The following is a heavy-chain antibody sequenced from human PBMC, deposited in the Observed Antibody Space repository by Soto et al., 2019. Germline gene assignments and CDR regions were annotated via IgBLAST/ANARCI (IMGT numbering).Heavy chain of an antibody. D-gene: IGHD6-6*01. Sequence: QVQLQQWGAGLLKPSETLSLTCAVYGGSFSGYYWSCIRQPPGKGLEWIGEINHSGSTNYNPSLKSRVYITVDTSKNQFSLKLSSVNAADTAVYYCGRGGLIAARPRDWFDPWGQGTLVTVSS. CDR2: INHSGST. V-gene: IGHV4-34*01. J-gene: IGHJ5*02. CDR3: GRGGLIAARPRDWFDP. CDR1: GGSFSGYY.